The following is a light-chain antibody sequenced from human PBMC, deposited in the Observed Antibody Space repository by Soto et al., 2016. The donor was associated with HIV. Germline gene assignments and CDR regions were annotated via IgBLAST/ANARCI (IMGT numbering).Light chain of an antibody. CDR1: RLTDKY. CDR3: QAWDTNIAI. Sequence: SYELTQPPSVSVSLGQTATITCSGDRLTDKYVCWYQQRPGQSPVLVIYQDSMRPSGVPERFSGSISGNTATLTISGTQAMDEADYYCQAWDTNIAIFGGGTELTVL. V-gene: IGLV3-1*01. CDR2: QDS. J-gene: IGLJ2*01.